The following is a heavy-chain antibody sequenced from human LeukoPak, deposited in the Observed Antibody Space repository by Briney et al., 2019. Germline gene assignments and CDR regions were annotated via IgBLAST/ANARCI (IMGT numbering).Heavy chain of an antibody. CDR1: GFTFNSYG. V-gene: IGHV3-30*02. CDR2: IRFDGSYK. CDR3: ARTRLLGAALDH. D-gene: IGHD1-26*01. Sequence: GGSLRLSCAASGFTFNSYGMHWVRQAPGKGLEWVAFIRFDGSYKYYADSVKGRFTISRDTSKNSLYLQTSLRAEDTAVYYCARTRLLGAALDHWGPGTLVTVSS. J-gene: IGHJ4*02.